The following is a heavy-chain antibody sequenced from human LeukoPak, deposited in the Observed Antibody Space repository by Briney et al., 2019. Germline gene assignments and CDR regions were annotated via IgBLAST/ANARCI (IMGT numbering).Heavy chain of an antibody. D-gene: IGHD3-9*01. Sequence: GGSLRLSCAASGFTFSSYWMSWVRQAPGKGLEWVANIKQDGSEKCYVDSVKGRFTISRDNAKNSLYLQMNSLRAEDTAVYYCARESDILTGYYMSPYFDYWGQGTLVTVSS. J-gene: IGHJ4*02. CDR3: ARESDILTGYYMSPYFDY. CDR2: IKQDGSEK. V-gene: IGHV3-7*04. CDR1: GFTFSSYW.